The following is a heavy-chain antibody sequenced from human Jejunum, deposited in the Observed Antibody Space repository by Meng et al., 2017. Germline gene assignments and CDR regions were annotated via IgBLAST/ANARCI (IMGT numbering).Heavy chain of an antibody. J-gene: IGHJ5*02. D-gene: IGHD5-12*01. CDR1: GGSISDSNW. CDR3: ARDLLGPAIAASGYFDP. Sequence: QVQLQESGPGLVKPSGTLSLTWAVSGGSISDSNWWSWVRQPPGKELEWIGEIYHTGSTNYNPSLKSRVTMSLDKSKNQFFLDLTSVTAADTAVYYCARDLLGPAIAASGYFDPWGQGTLVTVSS. V-gene: IGHV4-4*02. CDR2: IYHTGST.